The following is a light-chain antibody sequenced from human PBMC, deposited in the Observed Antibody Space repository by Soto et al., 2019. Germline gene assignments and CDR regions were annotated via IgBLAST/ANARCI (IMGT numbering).Light chain of an antibody. CDR2: DAS. J-gene: IGKJ5*01. CDR1: QSVSSNY. CDR3: QQYGSSAPIT. V-gene: IGKV3-20*01. Sequence: ENVLTQSPGTLSMSPGERATLSCRASQSVSSNYLAWYQQKPGQAPTLLIYDASTRATGIPDRFSGSGSGTDFTLTISRLEPEDFATYYCQQYGSSAPITFGQGTRLEIE.